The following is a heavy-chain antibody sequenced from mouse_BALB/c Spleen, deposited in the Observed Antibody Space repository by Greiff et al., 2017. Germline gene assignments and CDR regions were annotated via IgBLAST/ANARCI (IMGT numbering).Heavy chain of an antibody. CDR3: ARHYYGSRASFAY. Sequence: EVQVVESGGGLVQPGGSLKLSCAASGFTFSSYTMSWVRQTPEKRLEWVAYISNGGGSTYYPDTVKGRFTISSDNAKNTLYLQMSSLKSEDTAMYYCARHYYGSRASFAYWGQGTLVTVSA. V-gene: IGHV5-12-2*01. CDR1: GFTFSSYT. J-gene: IGHJ3*01. D-gene: IGHD1-1*01. CDR2: ISNGGGST.